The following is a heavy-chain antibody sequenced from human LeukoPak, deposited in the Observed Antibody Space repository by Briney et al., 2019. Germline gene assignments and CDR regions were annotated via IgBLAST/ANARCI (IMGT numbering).Heavy chain of an antibody. CDR1: GYSITSGYY. Sequence: SETLSLTCAVSGYSITSGYYWSWIRQPPGKGLEWIGSIYHSGSTYYNPSLKSRVTISVDTSKNQFSLKLSSVTAADTAVYYCARDARAPNYYYGMDVWGKGTTVTVSS. J-gene: IGHJ6*04. CDR2: IYHSGST. V-gene: IGHV4-38-2*02. CDR3: ARDARAPNYYYGMDV.